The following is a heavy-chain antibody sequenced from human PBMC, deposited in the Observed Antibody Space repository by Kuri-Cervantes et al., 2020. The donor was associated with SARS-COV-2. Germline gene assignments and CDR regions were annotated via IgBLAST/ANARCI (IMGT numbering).Heavy chain of an antibody. CDR2: IKSKTDGGTT. CDR3: TRDNFWSGYSGY. D-gene: IGHD3-3*01. J-gene: IGHJ4*02. CDR1: GFTFSNAW. Sequence: GESLKISCAASGFTFSNAWMSWVRQAPGKGLEWVGRIKSKTDGGTTDYAAPVKGRFTISRDDSKDTLYLQMSSLKTEDTAVYYCTRDNFWSGYSGYWGQGTLVTVSS. V-gene: IGHV3-15*01.